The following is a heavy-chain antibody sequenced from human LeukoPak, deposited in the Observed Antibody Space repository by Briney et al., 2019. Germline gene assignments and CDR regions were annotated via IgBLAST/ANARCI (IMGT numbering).Heavy chain of an antibody. D-gene: IGHD2-2*01. Sequence: PGGSLRHSCAASGFTFSSYGMHWFRQAPGKGLEWVAFIRYDGSNKYYADSVKGRFTISSKNYKNTLYLQMNSPRTEDTAVYYCAKDRPVVVPALDYWGQGTLVIVSS. CDR1: GFTFSSYG. CDR2: IRYDGSNK. V-gene: IGHV3-30*02. J-gene: IGHJ4*02. CDR3: AKDRPVVVPALDY.